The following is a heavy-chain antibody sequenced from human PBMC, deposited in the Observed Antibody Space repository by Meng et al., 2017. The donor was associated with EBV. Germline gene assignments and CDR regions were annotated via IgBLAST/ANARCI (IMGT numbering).Heavy chain of an antibody. CDR2: MNPNSGNT. J-gene: IGHJ5*02. CDR1: GYTFTSYD. CDR3: ARGVGTIFGVVIKNWFDP. V-gene: IGHV1-8*01. D-gene: IGHD3-3*01. Sequence: QVELVRVGAEVKKPGASVKVSCKASGYTFTSYDINWVRQATGQGLEWMGWMNPNSGNTGYAQKFQGRVTMTRNTSISTAYMELSSLRSEDTAVYYCARGVGTIFGVVIKNWFDPWGQGTLVTVSS.